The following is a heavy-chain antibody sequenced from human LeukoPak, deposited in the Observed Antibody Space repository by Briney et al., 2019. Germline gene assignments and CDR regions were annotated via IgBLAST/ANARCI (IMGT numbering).Heavy chain of an antibody. Sequence: SETLSLTCTVSGGSISSYYWTWIRQPAGKGLEWIGRIYTSGNTNYNPSLKSRVTMSVDTSKNQFSLKLSSVTAADTAVYYCAGWRDKFSTRVDPGAFDIWGQGTMVTVSS. CDR1: GGSISSYY. CDR3: AGWRDKFSTRVDPGAFDI. D-gene: IGHD2-2*01. CDR2: IYTSGNT. V-gene: IGHV4-4*07. J-gene: IGHJ3*02.